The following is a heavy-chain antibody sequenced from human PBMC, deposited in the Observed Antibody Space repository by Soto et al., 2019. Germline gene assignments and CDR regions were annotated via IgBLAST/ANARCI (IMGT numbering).Heavy chain of an antibody. D-gene: IGHD1-26*01. CDR3: ARGYPDYYYYYGMDV. CDR2: IIPIFGTA. V-gene: IGHV1-69*06. J-gene: IGHJ6*02. CDR1: GGTFSSYA. Sequence: SVKVSCKASGGTFSSYAISWVRQAPGQGLEWMGGIIPIFGTANYAQKFQGRVTITADKSTSTAYMELSSLRSEDTAVYYCARGYPDYYYYYGMDVWGQGTTVTVSS.